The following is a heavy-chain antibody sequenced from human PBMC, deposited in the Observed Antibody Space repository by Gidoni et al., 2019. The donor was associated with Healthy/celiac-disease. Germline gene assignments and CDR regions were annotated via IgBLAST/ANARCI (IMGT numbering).Heavy chain of an antibody. D-gene: IGHD3-10*01. CDR2: INPNSGGT. CDR3: ARRAVLGYYYYGMDV. Sequence: QVQLVQSGAEVKKPGASVKVSCKASGYTFPGYYMHWVRQAPGQGLEWMGRINPNSGGTNYAQKFQGRVTMTRDTSISTAYMELSRLRSDDTAVYYCARRAVLGYYYYGMDVWGQGTTVTVSS. CDR1: GYTFPGYY. V-gene: IGHV1-2*06. J-gene: IGHJ6*02.